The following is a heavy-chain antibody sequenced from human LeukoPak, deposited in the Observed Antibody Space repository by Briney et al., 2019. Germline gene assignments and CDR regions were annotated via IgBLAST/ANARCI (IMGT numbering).Heavy chain of an antibody. CDR2: IYYSGST. D-gene: IGHD3-10*01. Sequence: PSETLSLTCTVSGGSISSTSYFWGWIRQPPGKGLEWIGSIYYSGSTNYNPSLKSPVTMSVDTPKNQFSLKLTSVTAADTAVYYCARHMSVSYDAFDLWGRGTTVTVSS. CDR1: GGSISSTSYF. J-gene: IGHJ3*01. V-gene: IGHV4-39*01. CDR3: ARHMSVSYDAFDL.